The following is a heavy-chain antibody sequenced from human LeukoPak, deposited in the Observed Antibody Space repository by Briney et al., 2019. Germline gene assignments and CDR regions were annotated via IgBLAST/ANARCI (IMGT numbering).Heavy chain of an antibody. CDR3: ATGHLNSWVDY. Sequence: GGSLRLSCAASGFTFSSYAMSWVRQAPGKGLEWVSAISGSGGNTYYADSVKGRFTISRDNSKNTLYLQMNSLRAEDTAVYYCATGHLNSWVDYWGQGTLVTVSS. J-gene: IGHJ4*02. D-gene: IGHD4-23*01. V-gene: IGHV3-23*01. CDR2: ISGSGGNT. CDR1: GFTFSSYA.